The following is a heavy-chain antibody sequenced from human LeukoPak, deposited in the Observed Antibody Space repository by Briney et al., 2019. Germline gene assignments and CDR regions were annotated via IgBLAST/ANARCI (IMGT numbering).Heavy chain of an antibody. D-gene: IGHD3-10*01. V-gene: IGHV4-59*01. CDR2: IYYSGST. Sequence: SETLSLTCTVSGGSLSRSYWSWIRQPPGKTLEWIGYIYYSGSTNYNPSLRSRVTISVDSSKNQFSLKLSSVTAADTAVYYCARGSGQWGFDSWGQGTLVTVSS. J-gene: IGHJ4*02. CDR3: ARGSGQWGFDS. CDR1: GGSLSRSY.